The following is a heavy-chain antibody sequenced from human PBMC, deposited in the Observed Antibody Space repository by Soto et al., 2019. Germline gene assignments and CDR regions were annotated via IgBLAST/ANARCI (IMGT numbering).Heavy chain of an antibody. V-gene: IGHV3-7*05. CDR2: IRKDGSKR. Sequence: EVQLVESGGGLVQPGGSLTLSCAASEFAFSSYWMTWVRQAPGKGLEWVANIRKDGSKRSYLDSVRGRFTISRDNSKNSLYLQMNSLRAEDTALYFCARDVSPGSSGLYFDAFEIWGKGTMVTVSS. D-gene: IGHD6-25*01. CDR1: EFAFSSYW. J-gene: IGHJ3*02. CDR3: ARDVSPGSSGLYFDAFEI.